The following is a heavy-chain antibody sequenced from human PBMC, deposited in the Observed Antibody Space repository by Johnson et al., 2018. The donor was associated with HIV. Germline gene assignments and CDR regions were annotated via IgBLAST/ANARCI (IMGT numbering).Heavy chain of an antibody. CDR3: ARDRRKYDDSSGYPDYDAFDI. Sequence: VQVVESGGGLVKPGGSLRLSCAASGFTFSDYYMSWIRQAPGKGLEWVSYISSSGSTIYYADSVKGRFTISRDNARNSLYVQMNSLRAEDTALDYCARDRRKYDDSSGYPDYDAFDIWGQGTMVTVSS. V-gene: IGHV3-11*01. J-gene: IGHJ3*02. CDR2: ISSSGSTI. D-gene: IGHD3-22*01. CDR1: GFTFSDYY.